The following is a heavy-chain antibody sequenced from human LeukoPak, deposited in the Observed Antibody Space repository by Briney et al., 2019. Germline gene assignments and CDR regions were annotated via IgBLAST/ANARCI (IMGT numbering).Heavy chain of an antibody. CDR3: VRDNYSYRLDV. CDR1: GFTFSSSA. D-gene: IGHD2-21*01. J-gene: IGHJ4*02. CDR2: ISGSGDRT. Sequence: PGGSLRLSCAASGFTFSSSAMNWVRQAPGKGLEWVSTISGSGDRTFYTDSVKSRFTISRDNSKNTLYLHMNSLRAEDTAIYYCVRDNYSYRLDVWGQGTLVTVSS. V-gene: IGHV3-23*01.